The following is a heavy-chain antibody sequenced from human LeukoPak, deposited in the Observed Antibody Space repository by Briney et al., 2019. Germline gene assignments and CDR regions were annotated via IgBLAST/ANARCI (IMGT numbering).Heavy chain of an antibody. V-gene: IGHV4-59*01. Sequence: KTSETLSLTCTVSGGSISSYYWSWIRQPPGKGLEWIGYIYYSGSTNYNPSLKSRVTISVDTSKNQFSLKLRPVTAADTAVYYCARVTGYMIEDYFDYWGQGTLVTVSS. CDR1: GGSISSYY. CDR3: ARVTGYMIEDYFDY. J-gene: IGHJ4*02. CDR2: IYYSGST. D-gene: IGHD3-22*01.